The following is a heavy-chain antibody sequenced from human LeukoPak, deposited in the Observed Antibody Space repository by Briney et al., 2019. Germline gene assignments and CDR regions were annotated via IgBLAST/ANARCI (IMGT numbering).Heavy chain of an antibody. D-gene: IGHD2/OR15-2a*01. J-gene: IGHJ3*02. Sequence: GGSLRLSCAASGFTFSNYEMQWVRQAPGKGLEWVSYISSSGNTIYYADSVKGRFTISRDNSKNTLYLQMNSLRAEDTAVYYCASVIDPGAFDIWGQGTMVTVSS. CDR1: GFTFSNYE. CDR2: ISSSGNTI. V-gene: IGHV3-48*03. CDR3: ASVIDPGAFDI.